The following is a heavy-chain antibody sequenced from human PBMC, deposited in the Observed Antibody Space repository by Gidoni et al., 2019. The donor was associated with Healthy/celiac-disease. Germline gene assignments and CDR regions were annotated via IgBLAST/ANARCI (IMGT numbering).Heavy chain of an antibody. J-gene: IGHJ4*02. D-gene: IGHD3-22*01. Sequence: EVQLLESGGGLVQPGGSLSLSCAASGFTFSSYAMSWVRQAPGKGLGWVSAISGSSGSTYYADSGKGRFTISRDNTKNTLYLQMNSLRAEDTAVYYCAKAVVLPGYYYDYWGQGTLVTVSS. CDR3: AKAVVLPGYYYDY. CDR2: ISGSSGST. CDR1: GFTFSSYA. V-gene: IGHV3-23*01.